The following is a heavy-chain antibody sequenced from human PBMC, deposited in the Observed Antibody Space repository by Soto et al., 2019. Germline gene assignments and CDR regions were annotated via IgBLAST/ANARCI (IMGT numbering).Heavy chain of an antibody. CDR2: ISGSGGST. Sequence: EVQLLESGGGLVQPGGSLRLSCAASGFTFSSYAMSWVRQAPGKGLEWVSAISGSGGSTYYADSVKGRFTISRDNAKNSLYLQMNSLRAEDTAVYYCASVGNSKWLVSSHFDYWGQGTLVTVSS. D-gene: IGHD6-19*01. V-gene: IGHV3-23*01. CDR1: GFTFSSYA. CDR3: ASVGNSKWLVSSHFDY. J-gene: IGHJ4*02.